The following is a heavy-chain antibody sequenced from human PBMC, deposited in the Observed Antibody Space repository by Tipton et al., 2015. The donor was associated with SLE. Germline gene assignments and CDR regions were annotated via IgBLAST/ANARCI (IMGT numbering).Heavy chain of an antibody. D-gene: IGHD6-13*01. Sequence: TLSLTCTVSGGSISSGSYYWTWIRQPAGKGLEWIGHIYTPGSTNYNSSLKSRVTTSVDTSKNQFSLKLSSVTAADTAVYYCARRRGSSWYEDYFDYWGQGTLVTVSS. V-gene: IGHV4-61*09. CDR3: ARRRGSSWYEDYFDY. CDR1: GGSISSGSYY. J-gene: IGHJ4*02. CDR2: IYTPGST.